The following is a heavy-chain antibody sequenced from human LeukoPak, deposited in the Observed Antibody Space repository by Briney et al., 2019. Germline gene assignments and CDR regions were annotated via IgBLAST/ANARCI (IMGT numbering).Heavy chain of an antibody. J-gene: IGHJ4*02. CDR3: ATVFDS. Sequence: GGSLRLSCEVSGFTLSSRWMHWVRQAPGKGLEWIARMNDDGSGTSCADSVRGRFAISRDTAKNSVYLQMSSLRVEDTAVYYCATVFDSWGQGTLVTVSS. V-gene: IGHV3-74*01. CDR2: MNDDGSGT. CDR1: GFTLSSRW.